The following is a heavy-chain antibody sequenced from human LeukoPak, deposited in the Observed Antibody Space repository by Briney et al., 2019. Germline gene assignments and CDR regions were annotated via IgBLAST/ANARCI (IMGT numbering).Heavy chain of an antibody. CDR1: GDSFSGHY. J-gene: IGHJ4*02. CDR2: INRRGTT. D-gene: IGHD6-19*01. V-gene: IGHV4-34*06. Sequence: SETLSLTCAVYGDSFSGHYWSWIRQPPGKGLEWIAEINRRGTTHYNPSLKSRVNISADTSKNQFSLHLDSVTAADTAVYYCATSVTEWLVPDYWGQGTLVTVSS. CDR3: ATSVTEWLVPDY.